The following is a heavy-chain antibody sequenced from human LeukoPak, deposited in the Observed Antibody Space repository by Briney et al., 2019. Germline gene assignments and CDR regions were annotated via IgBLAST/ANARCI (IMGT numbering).Heavy chain of an antibody. CDR3: ARSRGDYYDSSGYYADY. CDR1: GFTFSSYA. V-gene: IGHV3-30-3*01. CDR2: ISYDGSNK. J-gene: IGHJ4*02. Sequence: PGRSLRLSCAASGFTFSSYAMHWVRQAPGKGLEWVAIISYDGSNKYYADSVNGRFTISRDTSKNTLYLQMNSLRAEDTAVYYCARSRGDYYDSSGYYADYWGQGTLVTVSS. D-gene: IGHD3-22*01.